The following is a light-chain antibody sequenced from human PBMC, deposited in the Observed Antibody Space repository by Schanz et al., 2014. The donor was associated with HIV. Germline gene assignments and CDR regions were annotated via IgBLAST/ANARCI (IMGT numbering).Light chain of an antibody. CDR2: AAS. V-gene: IGKV1-39*01. Sequence: DIQMTQSPSSLSASVGDSVTITCRASQSITSYLNWYQQRPGKAPKLLIYAASSLQSGVPSRFSGRGSGTDFTLTISSLQPEDFATYYCQQSYSTWTFGQGTKVEIK. J-gene: IGKJ1*01. CDR3: QQSYSTWT. CDR1: QSITSY.